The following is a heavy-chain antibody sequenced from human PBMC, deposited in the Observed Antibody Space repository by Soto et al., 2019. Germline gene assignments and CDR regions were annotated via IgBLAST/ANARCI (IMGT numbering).Heavy chain of an antibody. J-gene: IGHJ4*02. CDR2: ISAYNANA. CDR3: ARENSYFDS. V-gene: IGHV1-18*01. Sequence: QIQLLQSGAEVKKPGASVKVTCKASGYTFRNFGISWVRQAPGQGLEWMGWISAYNANANYAQKFQGRLTMTADTSTSTAYRELRSLRADDTAVYYSARENSYFDSWGQGPLVPVSS. CDR1: GYTFRNFG.